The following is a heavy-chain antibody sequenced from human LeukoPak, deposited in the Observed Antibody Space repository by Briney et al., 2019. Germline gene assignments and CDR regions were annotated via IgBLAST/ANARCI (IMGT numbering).Heavy chain of an antibody. CDR2: ISGSGGST. D-gene: IGHD3-9*01. V-gene: IGHV3-23*01. J-gene: IGHJ4*02. CDR1: GFTFSSYG. Sequence: GGSLRLSCAASGFTFSSYGMSWVRQAPGKGLEWVSAISGSGGSTYCADSVKGRFTISRDNSKNTLYLQMNSLRAEDTAVYYCARDHRYGGLFDSWGQGILVTVSS. CDR3: ARDHRYGGLFDS.